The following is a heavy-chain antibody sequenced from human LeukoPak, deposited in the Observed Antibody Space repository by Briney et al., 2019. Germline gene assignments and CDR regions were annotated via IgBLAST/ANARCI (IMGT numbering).Heavy chain of an antibody. CDR2: IGGSGSRS. D-gene: IGHD4-17*01. CDR3: ARAYADSGDYEAY. J-gene: IGHJ4*02. CDR1: RFTFNSYA. Sequence: GGSLRLSCAASRFTFNSYAMSWVRQAPGKGLEWVSAIGGSGSRSYHADSVKGRFTISTDNSRNPLYLQMNSLRAEDTAVYYCARAYADSGDYEAYWGQGTLVTVSS. V-gene: IGHV3-23*01.